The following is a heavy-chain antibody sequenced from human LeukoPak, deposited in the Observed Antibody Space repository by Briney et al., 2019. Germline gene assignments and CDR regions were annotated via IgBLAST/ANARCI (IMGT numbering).Heavy chain of an antibody. CDR1: GGTFSSYA. Sequence: SVKVSCKASGGTFSSYAISWVRQAPGQGLEWMGRIIPILGIANYAQKFQGRVTITADKSTGTAYMELSSLRSEDTAVYYCANPGRLQVFSYGMDVWGQGTTVTVSS. V-gene: IGHV1-69*04. D-gene: IGHD6-25*01. CDR2: IIPILGIA. CDR3: ANPGRLQVFSYGMDV. J-gene: IGHJ6*02.